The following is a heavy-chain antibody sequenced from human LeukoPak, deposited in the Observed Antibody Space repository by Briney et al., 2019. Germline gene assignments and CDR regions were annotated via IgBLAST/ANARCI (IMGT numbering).Heavy chain of an antibody. Sequence: SETLSLTCTVSGGSISSGGYYWSWIRQHPGKGLEWIGYIYYSGSTYYNPSLKSRVTISVDTSKNQFSLKLGSVTAADTAVYYCARGETIFGVVYGMDVWGQGTTVTVSS. V-gene: IGHV4-31*03. CDR1: GGSISSGGYY. CDR2: IYYSGST. J-gene: IGHJ6*02. D-gene: IGHD3-3*01. CDR3: ARGETIFGVVYGMDV.